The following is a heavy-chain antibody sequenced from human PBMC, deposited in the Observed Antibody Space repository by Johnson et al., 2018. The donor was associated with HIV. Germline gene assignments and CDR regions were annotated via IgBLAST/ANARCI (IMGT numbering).Heavy chain of an antibody. J-gene: IGHJ3*02. D-gene: IGHD1-14*01. CDR3: AKERKAPRAFDI. Sequence: QVQLVESGGGVVQPGRSLRLSCAASGFTFSSYAMHWVRQAPGKGLEWVAVISYDGSNKYYADSVKGRFTISRDNSKNTLYLQMNSLRAEDTAVYYCAKERKAPRAFDIWGQGTMATVSS. CDR2: ISYDGSNK. CDR1: GFTFSSYA. V-gene: IGHV3-30-3*02.